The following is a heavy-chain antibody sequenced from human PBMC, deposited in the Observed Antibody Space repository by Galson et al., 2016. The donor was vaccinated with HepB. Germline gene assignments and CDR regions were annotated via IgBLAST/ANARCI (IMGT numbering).Heavy chain of an antibody. CDR2: TTSSSWTI. Sequence: SLRLSCAASGFTFSSYTMSWVRQAPGKGLEWISYTTSSSWTIYYADAVRGRFTISRDNAKNSLYLQMSSLKDEDTAVYYCARGRGGYDSSAYPFDCWGQGTLVTVSS. CDR3: ARGRGGYDSSAYPFDC. CDR1: GFTFSSYT. D-gene: IGHD3-22*01. V-gene: IGHV3-48*02. J-gene: IGHJ4*02.